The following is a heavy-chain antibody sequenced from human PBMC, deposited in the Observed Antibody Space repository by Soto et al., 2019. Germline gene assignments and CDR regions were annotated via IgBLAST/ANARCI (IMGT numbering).Heavy chain of an antibody. J-gene: IGHJ1*01. V-gene: IGHV3-30-3*01. D-gene: IGHD3-3*01. CDR3: AGSVLRSLEWSPEFFQH. CDR2: ISYDESRK. CDR1: GFTFSNYA. Sequence: HPGGSLRLSCAASGFTFSNYAMHWVRQTPGKGLEWVAVISYDESRKYHADAVKGRFSISRDNSKNTLFLQMNSLRAEDTAVYYCAGSVLRSLEWSPEFFQHWGQGTLVTVSS.